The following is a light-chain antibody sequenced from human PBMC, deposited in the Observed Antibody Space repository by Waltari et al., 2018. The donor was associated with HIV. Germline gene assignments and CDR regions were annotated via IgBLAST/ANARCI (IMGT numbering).Light chain of an antibody. CDR1: RSALDMPTNKNC. CDR3: QQYLSSPLS. CDR2: RAS. V-gene: IGKV4-1*01. Sequence: DIVMTQSPDSLAVSLGARATINCTSSRSALDMPTNKNCLAWYQQKPGQSPQLLIYRASTRESGVPDRFSGSGSGTDFTLTISSLQAEDVAVYYCQQYLSSPLSFGQGTKVEIK. J-gene: IGKJ2*03.